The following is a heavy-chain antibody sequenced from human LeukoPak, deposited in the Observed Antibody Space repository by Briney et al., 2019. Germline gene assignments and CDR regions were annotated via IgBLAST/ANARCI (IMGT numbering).Heavy chain of an antibody. CDR1: GFSFSTSW. V-gene: IGHV3-7*01. J-gene: IGHJ4*02. Sequence: GGSPRLSCVASGFSFSTSWMTWVRQAPGKGLEWVANIRKDGHEIHYADSVKGRFTISRDNTKNSLYLQMSSLSVEDTALYYCARDGDSWNDFDHWGQGTLVTVSS. CDR2: IRKDGHEI. D-gene: IGHD1-1*01. CDR3: ARDGDSWNDFDH.